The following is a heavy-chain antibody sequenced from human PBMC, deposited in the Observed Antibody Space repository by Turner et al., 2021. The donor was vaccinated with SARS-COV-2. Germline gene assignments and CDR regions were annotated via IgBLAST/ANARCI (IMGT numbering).Heavy chain of an antibody. V-gene: IGHV3-33*01. D-gene: IGHD3-22*01. J-gene: IGHJ4*02. CDR2: IWFDGSNK. CDR1: GFTFSSYG. CDR3: ARDRAFGDSSGRDY. Sequence: QVQLVESGGGVVQPGRSLRLSCAASGFTFSSYGMHWVRQAPGKGLEWVAVIWFDGSNKYYADSVKGRFTISRDNSKNTLYLQMNSLRAGDTAVYYCARDRAFGDSSGRDYWGQGTLVTVSS.